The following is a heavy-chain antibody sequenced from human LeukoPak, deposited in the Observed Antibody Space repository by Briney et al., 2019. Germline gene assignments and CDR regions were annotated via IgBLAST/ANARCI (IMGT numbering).Heavy chain of an antibody. CDR1: GFTVSTHY. CDR3: AKALSSDGYNYEKALDV. J-gene: IGHJ6*02. V-gene: IGHV3-53*01. CDR2: ILSGGIT. Sequence: PGGSLRLSCAASGFTVSTHYMTWVRQAPGKGLEWVSVILSGGITYYADSVKGRFIISRDNSKNSLYLQLNSLRVEDTALYYCAKALSSDGYNYEKALDVWGRGTTVTVSS. D-gene: IGHD5-24*01.